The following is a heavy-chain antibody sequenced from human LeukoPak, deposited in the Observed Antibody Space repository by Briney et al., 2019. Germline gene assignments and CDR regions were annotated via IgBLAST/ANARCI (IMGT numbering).Heavy chain of an antibody. CDR2: ISSSSSYT. J-gene: IGHJ4*02. D-gene: IGHD1-14*01. CDR3: ARETNVDY. Sequence: GGSLRLSCAASGFXFSSYAISWVRQAPGKGLEWVSSISSSSSYTYYADSVKGRFTVSRDNAKNSLYLQMNSLRAEDTAVYYCARETNVDYWGQGTLVTVSS. CDR1: GFXFSSYA. V-gene: IGHV3-21*01.